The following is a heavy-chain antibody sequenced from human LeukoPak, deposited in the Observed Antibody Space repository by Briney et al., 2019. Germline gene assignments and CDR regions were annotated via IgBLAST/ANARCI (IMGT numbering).Heavy chain of an antibody. Sequence: PSETLSLTCTVSGGSISSYYWSWIRQPPGKGLEWIGYIHYSGSTNYNPSLKIRVTISVDTSKNQFSLKLSSMTAADTAVYYCARDGGSSGWYVIDYWGQGTLVTVSS. V-gene: IGHV4-59*01. D-gene: IGHD6-19*01. J-gene: IGHJ4*02. CDR1: GGSISSYY. CDR3: ARDGGSSGWYVIDY. CDR2: IHYSGST.